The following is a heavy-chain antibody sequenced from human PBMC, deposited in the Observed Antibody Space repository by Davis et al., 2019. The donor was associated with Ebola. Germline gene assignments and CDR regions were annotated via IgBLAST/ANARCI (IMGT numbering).Heavy chain of an antibody. Sequence: SVKVSCKASGGTFSSFAFNWVRQAPGQGLEWMGGIMPFFDAPDYAAKFQGRLTIVADESTSTVYMDLISLRSEDTAVYYCARDYCSTSSCYGLVHYGLDVWGQGTTVTVSS. J-gene: IGHJ6*02. CDR2: IMPFFDAP. V-gene: IGHV1-69*13. CDR1: GGTFSSFA. D-gene: IGHD2-2*01. CDR3: ARDYCSTSSCYGLVHYGLDV.